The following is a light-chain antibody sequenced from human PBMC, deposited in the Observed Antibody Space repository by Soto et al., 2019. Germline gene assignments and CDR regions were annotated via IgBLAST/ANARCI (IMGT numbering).Light chain of an antibody. J-gene: IGKJ1*01. CDR1: QSVSSSF. CDR2: DAS. Sequence: EIVLTQSPGTLSLSPGERATLSCRASQSVSSSFLAWYQQKPGQAPRLLIYDASSRAPGIPDRFSGSGSGTEFTLTISRLEPEDFAVYSCQQYSSSPWTFGRGTNLEIQ. CDR3: QQYSSSPWT. V-gene: IGKV3-20*01.